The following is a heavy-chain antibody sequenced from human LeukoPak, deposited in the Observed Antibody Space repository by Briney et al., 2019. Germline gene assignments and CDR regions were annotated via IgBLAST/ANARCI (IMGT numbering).Heavy chain of an antibody. CDR2: IRSKAYGGTT. CDR3: SRDGGFLYYFDY. D-gene: IGHD2/OR15-2a*01. J-gene: IGHJ4*02. CDR1: EFTFGDYA. Sequence: PGGSLRLSCTASEFTFGDYALNWVRQAPGKGLEWVAFIRSKAYGGTTEYAASVKGRFTISRDDSKSIAYLQMNSLKTEDTAVYYCSRDGGFLYYFDYWGQGTLVTVSS. V-gene: IGHV3-49*04.